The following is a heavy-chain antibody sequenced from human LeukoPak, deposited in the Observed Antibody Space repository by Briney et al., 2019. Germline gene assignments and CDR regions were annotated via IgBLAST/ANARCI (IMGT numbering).Heavy chain of an antibody. CDR2: ISGSGGST. V-gene: IGHV3-23*01. CDR1: GFTFSSYA. Sequence: GGSLRLSCAASGFTFSSYAMSWVRQASGKGLEWVSAISGSGGSTYYADSVKGRFTISRDNSKNTLYLQMNSLRAEDTAVYYCAKGYYDYVWGSYYFDYWGQGILVTVSS. CDR3: AKGYYDYVWGSYYFDY. J-gene: IGHJ4*02. D-gene: IGHD3-16*01.